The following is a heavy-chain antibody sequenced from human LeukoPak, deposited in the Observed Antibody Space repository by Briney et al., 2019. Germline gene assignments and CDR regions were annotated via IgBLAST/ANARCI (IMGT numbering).Heavy chain of an antibody. CDR2: LYYSGST. Sequence: SETLSLTCTVSGGSISSYSWTWIRQPPEKGLEWIGCLYYSGSTIYNPSLKSRVTISLDTSKSQFSLKLSSVTAADTAVYYCARDLGTLYSGSYYDYNWFDPWGQGTLVTVSS. CDR1: GGSISSYS. J-gene: IGHJ5*02. D-gene: IGHD1-26*01. CDR3: ARDLGTLYSGSYYDYNWFDP. V-gene: IGHV4-59*01.